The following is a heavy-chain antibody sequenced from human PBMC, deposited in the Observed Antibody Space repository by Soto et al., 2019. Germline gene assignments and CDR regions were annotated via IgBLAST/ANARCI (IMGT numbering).Heavy chain of an antibody. CDR2: IYNNGGS. D-gene: IGHD4-17*01. J-gene: IGHJ4*02. CDR1: GASVTSGAYY. CDR3: VGTGTTDDY. Sequence: QVLLQESGPGLVKPSQTLSLTCTVSGASVTSGAYYWSCIRQPPGKGLEWIGYIYNNGGSYYNPSLKGRLTISIDTSKNHFSLKLKSVTAADTAIYYCVGTGTTDDYWGRGTLVTVSS. V-gene: IGHV4-30-4*01.